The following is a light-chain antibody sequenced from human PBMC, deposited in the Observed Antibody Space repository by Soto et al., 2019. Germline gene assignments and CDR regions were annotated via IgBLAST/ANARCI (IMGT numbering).Light chain of an antibody. J-gene: IGLJ1*01. CDR2: EVS. CDR3: SSYTSSSTL. CDR1: SSDVGSCNY. Sequence: QSALTQPASVSGSPGQSITISCTGTSSDVGSCNYVSWYQQHPGKAPKLMIYEVSDRPSGISSRFYGSKSGNTASLTISGLQTEDEADYYCSSYTSSSTLFGTGTKVTVL. V-gene: IGLV2-14*01.